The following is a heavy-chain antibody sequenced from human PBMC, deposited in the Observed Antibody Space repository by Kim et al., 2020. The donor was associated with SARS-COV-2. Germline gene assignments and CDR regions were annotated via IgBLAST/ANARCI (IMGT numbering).Heavy chain of an antibody. D-gene: IGHD3-10*01. CDR3: LKDYRGD. V-gene: IGHV3-7*01. Sequence: DERKVNYADSVKGRFTISRDNGKNSLFLQMNSLRAEDTAVYYCLKDYRGDWGQGILVTVSS. J-gene: IGHJ4*02. CDR2: DERKV.